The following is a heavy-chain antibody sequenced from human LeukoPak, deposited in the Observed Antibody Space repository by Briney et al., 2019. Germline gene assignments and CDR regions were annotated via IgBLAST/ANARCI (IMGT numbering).Heavy chain of an antibody. J-gene: IGHJ4*02. V-gene: IGHV4-34*01. CDR1: GGPFNDYY. Sequence: SETLSLTCAVYGGPFNDYYWNWLRQPPGKGLEWIGEINHSGSTNYHPSYKSRVTISLDTSKNQFSLKLSSVTAADTAVYYCAKRHVEYSSSSDPYYFDYWGQGTLVTVSS. D-gene: IGHD6-6*01. CDR2: INHSGST. CDR3: AKRHVEYSSSSDPYYFDY.